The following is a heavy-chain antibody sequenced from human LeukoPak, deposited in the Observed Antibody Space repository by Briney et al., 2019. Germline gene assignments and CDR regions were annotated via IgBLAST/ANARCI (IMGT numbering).Heavy chain of an antibody. Sequence: KPSETLSLTCTVSGGSISSASYYWVWIRQPPGKGLECIASIHYTGRAYYNPSLKSRVTISADTSKNHFSLKLSSVTAADTAVYYCARHFDNGDYKKTFDIWGQGTMVTVSS. CDR3: ARHFDNGDYKKTFDI. D-gene: IGHD4-17*01. V-gene: IGHV4-39*01. CDR2: IHYTGRA. CDR1: GGSISSASYY. J-gene: IGHJ3*02.